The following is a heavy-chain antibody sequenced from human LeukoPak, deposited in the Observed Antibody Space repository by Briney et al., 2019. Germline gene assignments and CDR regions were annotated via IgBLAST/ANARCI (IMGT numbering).Heavy chain of an antibody. CDR1: GFTFSDYY. V-gene: IGHV3-11*01. CDR2: ISSSGSTI. CDR3: AKGVCSSTSCFYYYYYGMDV. D-gene: IGHD2-2*01. J-gene: IGHJ6*04. Sequence: GGSLRLSCAASGFTFSDYYMSWIRQAPGKGLEWVSYISSSGSTIYYADSVKGRFTISRDNAKNSLYLQMNSLRAEDTAVYYCAKGVCSSTSCFYYYYYGMDVWGKGTTVTVSS.